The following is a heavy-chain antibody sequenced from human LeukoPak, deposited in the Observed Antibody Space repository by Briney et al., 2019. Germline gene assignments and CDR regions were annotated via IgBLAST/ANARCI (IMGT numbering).Heavy chain of an antibody. Sequence: GGSLRLSCAASGFTFSDYYMRWIRQAPGKGLEWVSYISSSGSTIYYADSVKGRFTISRDNAKNSLYLQMNSLRAEDTAVYYCARDGWFGEYNWFNPWGRGTLVTVSS. J-gene: IGHJ5*02. V-gene: IGHV3-11*01. CDR2: ISSSGSTI. CDR3: ARDGWFGEYNWFNP. D-gene: IGHD3-10*01. CDR1: GFTFSDYY.